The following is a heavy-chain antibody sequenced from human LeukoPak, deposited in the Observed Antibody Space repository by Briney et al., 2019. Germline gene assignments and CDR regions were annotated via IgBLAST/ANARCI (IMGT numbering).Heavy chain of an antibody. CDR1: GGSIGSHY. Sequence: SETLSLTCTVSGGSIGSHYWTWIRQTPGKGLEWIGYVYDIGSTSYTPSLKSRVTISVDTSKNQFSLKLSSVTAADTAVYYCARDRPRLRGYSYGYYYYMDVWGKGTTVTVSS. CDR3: ARDRPRLRGYSYGYYYYMDV. D-gene: IGHD5-18*01. V-gene: IGHV4-59*11. CDR2: VYDIGST. J-gene: IGHJ6*03.